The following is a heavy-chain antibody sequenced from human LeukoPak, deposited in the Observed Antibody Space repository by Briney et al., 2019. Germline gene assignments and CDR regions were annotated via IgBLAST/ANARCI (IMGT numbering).Heavy chain of an antibody. V-gene: IGHV1-18*01. Sequence: ASVKLFCNSSGYTFTIYGVSCVRQARGQGLEWMGWISAYHGNTNYAQKLQGRVNMTTDTSTSTAYMELRSLRSDDTAVYYCARGKRAVASEDYWGQGTLVSVSS. D-gene: IGHD6-19*01. CDR3: ARGKRAVASEDY. J-gene: IGHJ4*02. CDR1: GYTFTIYG. CDR2: ISAYHGNT.